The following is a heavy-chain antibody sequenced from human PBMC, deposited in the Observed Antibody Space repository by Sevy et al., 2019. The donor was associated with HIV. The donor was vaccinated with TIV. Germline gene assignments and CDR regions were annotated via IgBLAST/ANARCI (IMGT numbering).Heavy chain of an antibody. CDR3: AKIPAGGSYFSYFDS. CDR1: GFSFNKYG. Sequence: GGSLRLSCAASGFSFNKYGMHWVRRAPGEGLEWVAVIAYDGGNKYYTDSVKGRFTISRDNSKNTLYLQMNSLRAEDTAVYYCAKIPAGGSYFSYFDSWGQGTLVTVSS. CDR2: IAYDGGNK. D-gene: IGHD1-26*01. J-gene: IGHJ4*02. V-gene: IGHV3-30*18.